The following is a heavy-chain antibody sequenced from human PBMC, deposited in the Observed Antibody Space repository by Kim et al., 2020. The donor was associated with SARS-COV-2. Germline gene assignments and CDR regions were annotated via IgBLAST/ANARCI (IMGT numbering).Heavy chain of an antibody. CDR3: ARVGYDYGDYYFDY. D-gene: IGHD4-17*01. V-gene: IGHV3-7*03. CDR1: GFTFSSYW. CDR2: IKQDGSEK. Sequence: LSLTCAASGFTFSSYWMSWVRQAPGKGLEWVANIKQDGSEKYYVDSVKGRFTISRDNAKNSLYLQMNSLRAEDTAVYYCARVGYDYGDYYFDYWGQGTLVTVSS. J-gene: IGHJ4*02.